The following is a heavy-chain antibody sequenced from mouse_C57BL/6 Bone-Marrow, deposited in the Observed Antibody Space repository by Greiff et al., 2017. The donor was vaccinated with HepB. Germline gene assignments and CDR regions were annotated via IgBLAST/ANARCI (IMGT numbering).Heavy chain of an antibody. CDR2: IDPSDSYT. Sequence: QVQLQQPGAELVKPGASVKLSCKASGYTFTSYWMQWVKQRPGQGLEWIGEIDPSDSYTNYNQKFKGKATLTVDTSSSTAYMQLSSLTSEDSAVYYYARWGMGYWGQGTSVTVSS. J-gene: IGHJ4*01. CDR3: ARWGMGY. CDR1: GYTFTSYW. V-gene: IGHV1-50*01.